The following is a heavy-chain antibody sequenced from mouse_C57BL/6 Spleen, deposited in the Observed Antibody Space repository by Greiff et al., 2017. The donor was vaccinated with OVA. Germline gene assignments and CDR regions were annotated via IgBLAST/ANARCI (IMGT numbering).Heavy chain of an antibody. D-gene: IGHD2-4*01. CDR2: IHPNSGST. Sequence: VQLQQPGAELVKPGASVKLSCKASGYTFTSYWMHWVKQRPGQGLEWIGRIHPNSGSTKYNEKFKSKATLTVDKSSSTAYMQLSSLTSEDSAIKCCARGNYDDDPFAYWGQGTLVTVSA. V-gene: IGHV1-64*01. CDR3: ARGNYDDDPFAY. J-gene: IGHJ3*01. CDR1: GYTFTSYW.